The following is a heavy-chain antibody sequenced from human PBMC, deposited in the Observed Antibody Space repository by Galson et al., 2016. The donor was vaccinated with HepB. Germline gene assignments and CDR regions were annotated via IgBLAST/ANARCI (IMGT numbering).Heavy chain of an antibody. J-gene: IGHJ6*01. CDR3: TLLQEHL. V-gene: IGHV3-33*01. CDR1: GFTFSSYG. Sequence: SLRLSCAASGFTFSSYGMHWVRQAPGKGLEWVALIWYDGSNKYYADSVKGRFTISRDNSKKTLYLQMNSLHQGPISLPPGTLLQEHLWG. CDR2: IWYDGSNK.